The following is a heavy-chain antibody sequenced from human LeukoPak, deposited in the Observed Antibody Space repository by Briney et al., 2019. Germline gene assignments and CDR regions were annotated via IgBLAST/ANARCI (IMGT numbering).Heavy chain of an antibody. Sequence: SSETLSLTCTVSGASITSSAYYWGWIRQPPGEGLEWIGSLHYTGSTYYNPSLKSRVSISVDTSKTHFSLRLYSVTAADTAVYFCARDVGYFGSGSYSLCWFDSWGQGTLVTVSS. CDR2: LHYTGST. J-gene: IGHJ5*01. V-gene: IGHV4-39*07. D-gene: IGHD3-10*01. CDR1: GASITSSAYY. CDR3: ARDVGYFGSGSYSLCWFDS.